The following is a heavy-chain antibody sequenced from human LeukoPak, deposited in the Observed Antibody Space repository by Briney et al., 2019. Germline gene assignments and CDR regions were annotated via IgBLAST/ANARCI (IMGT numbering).Heavy chain of an antibody. V-gene: IGHV4-34*01. CDR2: INHSGST. D-gene: IGHD6-19*01. Sequence: PSETLSLTCAVYGGSFSGYYWSWIRQPPGKGLEWIGEINHSGSTNYNPSLKSRVTISVDTSKNQFSLKLSSVTAADTAVYYCASTPQYSSGWYPLDYWGQGTLVTVSS. J-gene: IGHJ4*02. CDR3: ASTPQYSSGWYPLDY. CDR1: GGSFSGYY.